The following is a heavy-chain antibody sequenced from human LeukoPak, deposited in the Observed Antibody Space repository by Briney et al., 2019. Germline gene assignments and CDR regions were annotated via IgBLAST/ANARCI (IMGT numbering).Heavy chain of an antibody. CDR1: GYTFTSYG. CDR2: MNPNSGNT. D-gene: IGHD3-3*01. Sequence: EASVKVSCKASGYTFTSYGINWVRQATGQGLEWMGWMNPNSGNTGYAQKFQGRVTMTRNTSISTAYMELSSLRSEDTAVYYCARLDYDFWSGYYKTLYYFDYWGQGTLVTVSS. J-gene: IGHJ4*02. V-gene: IGHV1-8*02. CDR3: ARLDYDFWSGYYKTLYYFDY.